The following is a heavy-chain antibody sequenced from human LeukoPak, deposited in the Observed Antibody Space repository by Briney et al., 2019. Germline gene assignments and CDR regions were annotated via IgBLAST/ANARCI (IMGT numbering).Heavy chain of an antibody. CDR1: GGSISSSSYY. V-gene: IGHV4-39*01. D-gene: IGHD6-13*01. CDR3: ASTSPGIAAAAPPGVAFDI. CDR2: IYYSGST. Sequence: SETLSLTCTVSGGSISSSSYYWGWIRQPPGKGLEWIGSIYYSGSTYYNPSLKSRVTISVDTSKNQFSLKLSSVTAADTAVYYCASTSPGIAAAAPPGVAFDIWGQGTMVTVSS. J-gene: IGHJ3*02.